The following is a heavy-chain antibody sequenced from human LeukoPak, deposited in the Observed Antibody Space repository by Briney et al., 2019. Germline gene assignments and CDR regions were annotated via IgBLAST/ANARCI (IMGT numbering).Heavy chain of an antibody. CDR2: ISYDGSNK. J-gene: IGHJ6*02. D-gene: IGHD6-19*01. CDR1: GFTFSSYG. V-gene: IGHV3-30*18. Sequence: GGSLRLSCAASGFTFSSYGMHWVRQAPGKGLEWVAVISYDGSNKYYADSVKGRFTISRDNSKNTLYLQMNSLRAEDTAVYYCANLEVAGSMDVWGQGTTVTVSS. CDR3: ANLEVAGSMDV.